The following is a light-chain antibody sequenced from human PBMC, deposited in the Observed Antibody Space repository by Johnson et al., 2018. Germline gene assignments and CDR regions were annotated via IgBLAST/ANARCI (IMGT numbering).Light chain of an antibody. CDR2: ENN. Sequence: QSVLTKPPSVSAAPGQKVTISCSGSSSNIGNNYVSWYQQLPGTAPKLLIYENNKRPSGIPDRFSGSKSGTSATLGITGLQTGDQADYYCGTWDSRLSAGNVFGTGTKVTFL. CDR3: GTWDSRLSAGNV. J-gene: IGLJ1*01. V-gene: IGLV1-51*02. CDR1: SSNIGNNY.